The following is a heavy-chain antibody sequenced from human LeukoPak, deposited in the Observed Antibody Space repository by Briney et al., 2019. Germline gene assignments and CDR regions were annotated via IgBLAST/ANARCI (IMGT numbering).Heavy chain of an antibody. CDR2: INHSGST. D-gene: IGHD3-10*01. CDR1: GGSFSGYY. J-gene: IGHJ5*02. Sequence: SETLSLTCAVYGGSFSGYYWSWIRLPPGKGLEWIGEINHSGSTNYNPSLKSRVTISVDTSKNQFSLKLSSVTAADTAVYYCASGRPSYGSGSYYWFDPWGQGTLVNVSS. CDR3: ASGRPSYGSGSYYWFDP. V-gene: IGHV4-34*01.